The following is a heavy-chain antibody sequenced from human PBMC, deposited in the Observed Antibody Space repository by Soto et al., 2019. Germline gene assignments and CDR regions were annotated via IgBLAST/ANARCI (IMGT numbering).Heavy chain of an antibody. CDR2: IYTSGST. V-gene: IGHV4-4*07. CDR3: ARVSVVVVAATRHYYYYGMDV. Sequence: SETLSLTCTVSGGSISSYYWSWIRQPAGKGLEWIGRIYTSGSTNYNPSLKSRVTMSVDTSKNQFSLKLSSVTAADTAVYYCARVSVVVVAATRHYYYYGMDVWGQGTTVTVSS. J-gene: IGHJ6*02. D-gene: IGHD2-15*01. CDR1: GGSISSYY.